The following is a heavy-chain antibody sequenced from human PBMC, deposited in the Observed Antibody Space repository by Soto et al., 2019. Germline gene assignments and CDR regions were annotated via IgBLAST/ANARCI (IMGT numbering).Heavy chain of an antibody. V-gene: IGHV3-23*01. CDR3: ATLMTTVTSFDY. D-gene: IGHD4-4*01. CDR2: ISVSGGTT. J-gene: IGHJ4*02. Sequence: GGSLRLSCAVSGFTFSSYAMNWVRQAPGKGLERVATISVSGGTTYYADSVKGRFTLSGDNSKNTLYLQMNSLRAEDTAVYYCATLMTTVTSFDYWGQGALVTVSS. CDR1: GFTFSSYA.